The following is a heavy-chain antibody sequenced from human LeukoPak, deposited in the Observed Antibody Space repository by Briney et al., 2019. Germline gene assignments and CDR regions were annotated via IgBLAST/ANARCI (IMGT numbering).Heavy chain of an antibody. Sequence: SETLSLTCTASGGSISSGGYYWSWIRQPPGKGLEWIGYIYHSGSTYYNPSLKSRVTISVDRSKNQFSPKLSSVTAADTAVYYCARVVDTAMAEDAFDIWGQGTMVTVSS. CDR2: IYHSGST. J-gene: IGHJ3*02. CDR1: GGSISSGGYY. V-gene: IGHV4-30-2*01. D-gene: IGHD5-18*01. CDR3: ARVVDTAMAEDAFDI.